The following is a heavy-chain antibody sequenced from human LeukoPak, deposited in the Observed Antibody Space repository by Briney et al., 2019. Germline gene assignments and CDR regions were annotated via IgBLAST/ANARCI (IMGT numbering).Heavy chain of an antibody. CDR3: ARDHLVGMPYS. Sequence: GGSLRLSCAASGFTFSSYWMSWVRQAPGKGMEWVANIKQDGSEKYYVDSVKGRFTISRDNAKNSLYLQMNSLRAEDTAAYYCARDHLVGMPYSWGQGTLVTVSS. CDR2: IKQDGSEK. D-gene: IGHD1-26*01. V-gene: IGHV3-7*01. CDR1: GFTFSSYW. J-gene: IGHJ4*02.